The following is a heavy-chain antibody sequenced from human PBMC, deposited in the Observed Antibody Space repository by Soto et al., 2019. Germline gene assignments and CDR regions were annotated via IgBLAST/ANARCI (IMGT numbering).Heavy chain of an antibody. J-gene: IGHJ4*02. CDR3: ATLVTTRWTSPFDY. CDR2: IYHSGST. V-gene: IGHV4-4*02. CDR1: GGSISSSNW. D-gene: IGHD4-4*01. Sequence: QVQLQESGPGLVKPSGTLSLTCAVSGGSISSSNWWSWVRQPPGQGLEWIGEIYHSGSTNYNPSLKSRVTISVDKSKNQFSLKLSSVTAADTAVYYCATLVTTRWTSPFDYWGQGTLVTVSS.